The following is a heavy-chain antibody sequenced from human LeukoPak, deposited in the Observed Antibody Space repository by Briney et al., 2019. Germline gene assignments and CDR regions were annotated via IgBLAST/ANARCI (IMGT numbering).Heavy chain of an antibody. V-gene: IGHV3-30*02. CDR1: GFTFSSYG. D-gene: IGHD6-19*01. CDR2: IRYDGSNK. Sequence: PGGSLRLSCAASGFTFSSYGMHWVRQAPGKGLEWVAFIRYDGSNKYYADSVKGRFTISRDNSKNTLYLQMNSLRAEDTALYYCAKDTEQWLAYYMGVWGKGTTVTISS. J-gene: IGHJ6*03. CDR3: AKDTEQWLAYYMGV.